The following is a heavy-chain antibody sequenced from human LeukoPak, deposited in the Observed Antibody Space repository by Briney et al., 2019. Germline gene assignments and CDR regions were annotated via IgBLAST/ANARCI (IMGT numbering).Heavy chain of an antibody. Sequence: ASVKVSCKASGYTFTSYYIHWVRQAPGQGLEWMGIINPSGGSTTYAQKFQGRVTMTRDTSTSTVYMELSTLRSEDTAVYYCARDWAIAAAGTSFGYWGQGTLITVSS. V-gene: IGHV1-46*01. CDR2: INPSGGST. J-gene: IGHJ4*02. CDR3: ARDWAIAAAGTSFGY. D-gene: IGHD6-13*01. CDR1: GYTFTSYY.